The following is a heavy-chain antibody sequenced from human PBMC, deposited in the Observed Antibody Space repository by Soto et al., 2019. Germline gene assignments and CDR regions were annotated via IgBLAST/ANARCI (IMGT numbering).Heavy chain of an antibody. Sequence: EVQLVESGGGLVQPGGSLRLSCTASGFTFSNHWMSWVRQAPGKGLERVASIKEDGSEKYYVDSVKGRFTISRDNAKNFLYLQMNSLRAEDTAVYYCAKEYRWGQGTLVTVSS. CDR1: GFTFSNHW. D-gene: IGHD1-26*01. CDR2: IKEDGSEK. CDR3: AKEYR. V-gene: IGHV3-7*01. J-gene: IGHJ4*02.